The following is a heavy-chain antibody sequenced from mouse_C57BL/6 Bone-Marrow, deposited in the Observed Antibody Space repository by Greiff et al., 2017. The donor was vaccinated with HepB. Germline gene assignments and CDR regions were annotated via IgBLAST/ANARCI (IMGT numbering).Heavy chain of an antibody. Sequence: EVQLQESGPGLVKPSQSLSLTCSVTGYSITSGYYWNWIRQFPGNKLEWMGYISYDGSNNYNPSLKNRISITRDTSKNQFFLKLNSVTTEDTATYYCARGDAPGNYWGQGTTLTVSS. CDR3: ARGDAPGNY. CDR1: GYSITSGYY. V-gene: IGHV3-6*01. CDR2: ISYDGSN. J-gene: IGHJ2*01.